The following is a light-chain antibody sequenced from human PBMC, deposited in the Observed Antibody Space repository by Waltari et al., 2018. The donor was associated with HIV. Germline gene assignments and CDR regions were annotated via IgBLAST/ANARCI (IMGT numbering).Light chain of an antibody. J-gene: IGLJ2*01. CDR1: SDKVGGSDI. Sequence: QSALTQPRSVPGSPGQSVPISCTGASDKVGGSDIVSWCQHLPGYAPQLITSELTKRPSGVPDRFSGSKSDNTASLTISGLQSDDESDYYCCSYAGRKTLLFGGGTKLTVL. CDR3: CSYAGRKTLL. CDR2: ELT. V-gene: IGLV2-11*01.